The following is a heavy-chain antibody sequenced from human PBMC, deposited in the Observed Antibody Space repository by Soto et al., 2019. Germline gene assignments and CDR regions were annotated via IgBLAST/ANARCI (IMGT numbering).Heavy chain of an antibody. Sequence: EVQLLESGGGLVQPGGSLRLSCAASGFTFSSYAMSWVRQAPGKGLEWVSAISGSGGSTYYADSVKGRFTISRDNSKNTLYLQMNSLRAEDTAVYYCAKDQGTSMVRGFSNPEEFTKGPVPSYYYYYMDVWGKGTTVTVSS. D-gene: IGHD3-10*01. CDR1: GFTFSSYA. V-gene: IGHV3-23*01. CDR3: AKDQGTSMVRGFSNPEEFTKGPVPSYYYYYMDV. J-gene: IGHJ6*03. CDR2: ISGSGGST.